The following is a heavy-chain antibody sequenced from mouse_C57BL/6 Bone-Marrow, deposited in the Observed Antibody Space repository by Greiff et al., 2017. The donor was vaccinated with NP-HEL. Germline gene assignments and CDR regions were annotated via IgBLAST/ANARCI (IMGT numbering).Heavy chain of an antibody. CDR3: AATVVATRAMDY. CDR1: GFTFSDYG. J-gene: IGHJ4*01. D-gene: IGHD1-1*01. Sequence: EVKLMESGRGLVKPGGSLKLSCAASGFTFSDYGMHWVRQAPEKGLEWVAYISSGSSTIYYADTVKGRFTISRDNAKNTLFLQMTSLRSEDTAMYYCAATVVATRAMDYWGQGTSVTVSS. V-gene: IGHV5-17*01. CDR2: ISSGSSTI.